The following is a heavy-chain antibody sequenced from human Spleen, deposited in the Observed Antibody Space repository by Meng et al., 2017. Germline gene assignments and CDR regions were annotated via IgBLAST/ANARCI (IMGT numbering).Heavy chain of an antibody. D-gene: IGHD3-9*01. CDR1: GFTFSTYT. CDR3: ASENYDILTGFGY. J-gene: IGHJ4*02. CDR2: ISTTSHYI. Sequence: GESLKISCEASGFTFSTYTMHWVRQAPGKGLEWVSSISTTSHYIYDADSVKGRFTISRDNAKNSLYLQMNSLRAEDTAVYYCASENYDILTGFGYWGRGTLVTVSS. V-gene: IGHV3-21*01.